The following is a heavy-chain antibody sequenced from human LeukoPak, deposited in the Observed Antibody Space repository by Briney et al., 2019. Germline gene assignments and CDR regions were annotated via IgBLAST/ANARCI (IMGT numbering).Heavy chain of an antibody. CDR2: IYYSGST. CDR1: GGSISSYY. CDR3: ARAGMATIDDAFDI. D-gene: IGHD5-24*01. J-gene: IGHJ3*02. Sequence: SETLSLTCTVSGGSISSYYWSWIRQPPGKGLEWIGYIYYSGSTNYNPSLKSRVTISVDTSKNQFSLKLSSVTAADTAVYYCARAGMATIDDAFDIWGQGTMVTVSS. V-gene: IGHV4-59*01.